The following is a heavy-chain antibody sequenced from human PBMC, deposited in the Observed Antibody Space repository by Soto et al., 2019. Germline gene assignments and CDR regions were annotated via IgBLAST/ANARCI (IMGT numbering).Heavy chain of an antibody. CDR3: ATAAAYSSSTSDYDYYYMDV. CDR1: GFTFDDYA. CDR2: ISWNSDNI. J-gene: IGHJ6*03. V-gene: IGHV3-9*01. D-gene: IGHD6-6*01. Sequence: DVQLVESGGGLVQPGRSLRLSCAASGFTFDDYAMHWVRQAPGKGLEWVSGISWNSDNIGYVDSVKGRFTISRDHAKNSLYLQMNSLTTEDTALYYCATAAAYSSSTSDYDYYYMDVWGKGTTVTVSS.